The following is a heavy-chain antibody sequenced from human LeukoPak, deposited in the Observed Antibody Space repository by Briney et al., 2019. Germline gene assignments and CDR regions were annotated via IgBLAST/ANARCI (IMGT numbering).Heavy chain of an antibody. V-gene: IGHV3-74*01. Sequence: QPGGSLRLSCAASGFTFNNYWMHWVRQAPGKGLVWVSRINSDGITTDYADSVKGRFTISRDNTKNTLYLQMSSLRAKDTAVYYCARVHFTAVAYDYWGQGTLVTVSS. CDR3: ARVHFTAVAYDY. CDR2: INSDGITT. D-gene: IGHD6-19*01. J-gene: IGHJ4*02. CDR1: GFTFNNYW.